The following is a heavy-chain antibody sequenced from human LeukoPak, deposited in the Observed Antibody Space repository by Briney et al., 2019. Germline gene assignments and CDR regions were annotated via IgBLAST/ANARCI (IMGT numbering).Heavy chain of an antibody. CDR1: GGSFSGYY. J-gene: IGHJ4*02. CDR2: INHSGST. D-gene: IGHD3-10*01. Sequence: SETLSPTCAVYGGSFSGYYWSWIRQPPGKGLEWIGEINHSGSTNYNPSLKSRVTISVDTSKNQFSLKLSSVTAADTAVYYCARGRSYYYGSGSSPFDYWGQGTLVTVSS. V-gene: IGHV4-34*01. CDR3: ARGRSYYYGSGSSPFDY.